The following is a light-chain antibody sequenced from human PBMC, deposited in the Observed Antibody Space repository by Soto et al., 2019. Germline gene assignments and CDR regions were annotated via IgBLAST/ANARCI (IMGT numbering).Light chain of an antibody. CDR1: ISDVGGYNY. CDR2: EVS. Sequence: QAVLNQAPSGSWSLGKSVTIACTGTISDVGGYNYVSWYQQHPGKAPKLMIYEVSKRPSGVPDRFSGSKSGNTASLAVSGLQAEDEADYYCSSYAGSNNVFGTGTKVTVL. V-gene: IGLV2-8*01. J-gene: IGLJ1*01. CDR3: SSYAGSNNV.